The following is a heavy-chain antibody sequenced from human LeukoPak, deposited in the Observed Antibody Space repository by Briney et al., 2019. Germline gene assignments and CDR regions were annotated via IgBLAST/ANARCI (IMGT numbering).Heavy chain of an antibody. CDR3: ARGVATITSPYFDY. D-gene: IGHD5-12*01. CDR2: IYYSGST. CDR1: GGSISSYY. J-gene: IGHJ4*02. V-gene: IGHV4-59*12. Sequence: SETLSLTCTVSGGSISSYYWSWIRQPPGKGLEWIGYIYYSGSTNYNPSLKSRVTISVDTSKNQFSLKLSSVTAADTAVYYCARGVATITSPYFDYWGQGTLVTVSS.